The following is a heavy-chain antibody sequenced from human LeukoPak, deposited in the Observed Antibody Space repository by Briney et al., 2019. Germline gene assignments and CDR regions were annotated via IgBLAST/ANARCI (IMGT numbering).Heavy chain of an antibody. J-gene: IGHJ4*02. Sequence: GGSLRLSCAASGFTFSSYAMSWVRQAPGKGLEWVSAISGSGGSTYYADSVKGRFTISRDNAKNSLYLQMNSLRAEDTAVYYCARAPELGGHDYWGQGTLVTVSS. CDR2: ISGSGGST. CDR1: GFTFSSYA. V-gene: IGHV3-23*01. CDR3: ARAPELGGHDY. D-gene: IGHD2/OR15-2a*01.